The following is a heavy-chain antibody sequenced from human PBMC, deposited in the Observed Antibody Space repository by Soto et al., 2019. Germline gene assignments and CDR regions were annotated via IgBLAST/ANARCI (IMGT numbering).Heavy chain of an antibody. CDR3: ARDGEFTMIVVVPDNWFDP. J-gene: IGHJ5*02. CDR1: GYTFTSYG. CDR2: ISAYNGNT. D-gene: IGHD3-22*01. Sequence: QVQLVQSGAEVKKPGASMKVSCKASGYTFTSYGISWVRQAPGQGLEWMGRISAYNGNTNYAQKLQGRVTMTTDTSTSTAYMELRSLRSDDTAVYYCARDGEFTMIVVVPDNWFDPWGQGTLVTVSS. V-gene: IGHV1-18*01.